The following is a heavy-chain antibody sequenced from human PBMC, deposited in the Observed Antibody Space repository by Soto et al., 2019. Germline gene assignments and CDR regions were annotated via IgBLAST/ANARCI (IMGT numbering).Heavy chain of an antibody. CDR3: ARGGTFRTFDY. CDR1: GGSIINYY. V-gene: IGHV4-59*01. J-gene: IGHJ4*02. Sequence: SETLCVPCTVAGGSIINYYWSWIRQTPGKGLEWIGYIYYSGNTNYNPSLKSRVTISVDTSKNQFSLKLSSATAADSAVYYCARGGTFRTFDYWGQGTLVTVSS. D-gene: IGHD3-16*01. CDR2: IYYSGNT.